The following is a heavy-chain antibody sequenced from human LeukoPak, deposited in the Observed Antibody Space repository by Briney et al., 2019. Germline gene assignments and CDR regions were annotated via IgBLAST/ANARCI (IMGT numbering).Heavy chain of an antibody. V-gene: IGHV3-53*01. CDR2: LYSDGTT. D-gene: IGHD3-16*01. CDR1: GFSVSSNY. J-gene: IGHJ3*02. Sequence: GGSLRLSCAASGFSVSSNYMNWVRQAPGKGLEWVSVLYSDGTTYYLDSVKGRFTISRDNSKNTLYLQMSSLRVEDTAVYYCVGSRDAFDIWGQGTMVTVSS. CDR3: VGSRDAFDI.